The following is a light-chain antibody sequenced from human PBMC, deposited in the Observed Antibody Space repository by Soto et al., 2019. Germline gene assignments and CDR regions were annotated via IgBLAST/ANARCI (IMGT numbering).Light chain of an antibody. CDR2: DVS. J-gene: IGLJ1*01. V-gene: IGLV2-14*01. CDR3: SSYTTSSIYV. Sequence: LTQPASVSGSPGQSITISCTGTSSDVGAYNYVSWYQQHPGKAPKLMVYDVSNRPSGVSSRFSGSKSGNTASLTFSGLQAEDEADYYCSSYTTSSIYVFGTGTKVTVL. CDR1: SSDVGAYNY.